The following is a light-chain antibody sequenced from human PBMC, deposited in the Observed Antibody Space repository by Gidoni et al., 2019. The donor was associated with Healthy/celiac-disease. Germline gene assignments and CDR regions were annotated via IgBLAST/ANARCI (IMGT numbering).Light chain of an antibody. CDR3: QQYYSTPWT. J-gene: IGKJ1*01. CDR1: QSVLYSSNNKNY. CDR2: WAS. Sequence: DIVMTQSPDSLAVSLVERATINCKSSQSVLYSSNNKNYLAWYQQKPGQPPKLLIYWASTRESGVPDRFSGSGSGTDFTLTISSLQAEDVAVYYCQQYYSTPWTFXQXTKVXIK. V-gene: IGKV4-1*01.